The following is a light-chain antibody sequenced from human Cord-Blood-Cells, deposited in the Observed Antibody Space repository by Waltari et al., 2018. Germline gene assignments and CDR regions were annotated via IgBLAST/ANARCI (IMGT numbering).Light chain of an antibody. J-gene: IGLJ1*01. Sequence: QSALPQPASVSGSPGQSITISCTGTSSDVGSSNLVSWYQQHPGKAPKLMIYEVSKRPSGVSNRFSGSKSGNTASLTISGLQAEDEADYYCCSYAGSSTVFGTGTKVTVL. CDR1: SSDVGSSNL. V-gene: IGLV2-23*02. CDR3: CSYAGSSTV. CDR2: EVS.